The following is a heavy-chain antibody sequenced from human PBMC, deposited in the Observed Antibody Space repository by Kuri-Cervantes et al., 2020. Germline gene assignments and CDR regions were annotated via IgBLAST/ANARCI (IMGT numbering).Heavy chain of an antibody. V-gene: IGHV3-30*03. CDR1: GFTFSSYS. D-gene: IGHD3-10*01. CDR3: ARDMVRGVIDY. CDR2: ISYDGSNK. Sequence: GGSLRLSCAASGFTFSSYSMNWVRQAPGKGLEWVAVISYDGSNKYYADSVKGRFTISRDNSKNTLYLQMNSLRAEDTAVYYCARDMVRGVIDYWGQGTLVTVSS. J-gene: IGHJ4*02.